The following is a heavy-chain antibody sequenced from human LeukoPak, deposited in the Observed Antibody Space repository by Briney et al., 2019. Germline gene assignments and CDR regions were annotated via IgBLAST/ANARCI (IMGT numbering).Heavy chain of an antibody. D-gene: IGHD4-17*01. J-gene: IGHJ4*02. CDR1: GFPFRRHW. Sequence: GGSLSLSCVASGFPFRRHWMTWVRQAPGKGLEWLANINPDGGDKFYVDSVKGRFTMSRDNDWNILYLQMDSLRADDTAVYYCARLKGTTSVFDYWGQGTLVTVSS. V-gene: IGHV3-7*03. CDR3: ARLKGTTSVFDY. CDR2: INPDGGDK.